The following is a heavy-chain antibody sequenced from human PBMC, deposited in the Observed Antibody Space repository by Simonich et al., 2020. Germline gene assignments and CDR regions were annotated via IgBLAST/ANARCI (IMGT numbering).Heavy chain of an antibody. CDR2: MNSDGSST. V-gene: IGHV3-74*01. Sequence: EVQLVESGGGLVQPGGSLRLSCAASGLTVSSYWMHLVRQAPGKGLVWASRMNSDGSSTSDADSVKGLFTISRDNAKNTLYLQMNSLRAEDTAVYYCARNRLDYWGQGTLVTVSS. CDR3: ARNRLDY. J-gene: IGHJ4*02. CDR1: GLTVSSYW.